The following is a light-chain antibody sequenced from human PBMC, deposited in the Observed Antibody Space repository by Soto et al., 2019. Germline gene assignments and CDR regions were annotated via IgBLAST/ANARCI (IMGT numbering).Light chain of an antibody. J-gene: IGLJ2*01. Sequence: QSVLTQPPSASGTPGQRVTISCSGNSSNIGSNTVNWYQQLPGTAPKLVIYSNNQRPSGVPDRFSGSKSGTSASLAISGLQSEDEADYYCAAGDDSLDGVVFGGGTKLTVL. V-gene: IGLV1-44*01. CDR2: SNN. CDR3: AAGDDSLDGVV. CDR1: SSNIGSNT.